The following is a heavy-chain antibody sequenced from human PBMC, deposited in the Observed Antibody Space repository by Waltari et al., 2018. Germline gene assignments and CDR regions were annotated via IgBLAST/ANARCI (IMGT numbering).Heavy chain of an antibody. CDR2: VHHSGRT. D-gene: IGHD2-2*01. CDR1: GDPIRSNYW. Sequence: QVQLQESGPGLVKPSGTLYLTCAVSGDPIRSNYWWSWVRQSPGKGLEWIGQVHHSGRTHYNPSLQSRVTISVDKSKNQFSLNLNSVTAADTAVYYCAGDRAIGLFFDYWGQGTLVIVSS. J-gene: IGHJ4*02. CDR3: AGDRAIGLFFDY. V-gene: IGHV4-4*02.